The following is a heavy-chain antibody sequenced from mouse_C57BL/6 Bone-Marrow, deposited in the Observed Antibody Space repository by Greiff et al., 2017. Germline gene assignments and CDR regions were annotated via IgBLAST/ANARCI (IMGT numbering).Heavy chain of an antibody. CDR3: TLPWSTVVATTPLYWYFDV. CDR1: GFTFSNYW. CDR2: IRLKSDNYAT. V-gene: IGHV6-3*01. Sequence: EVKLMESGGGLVQPGGSMKLSCVASGFTFSNYWMNWVRQSPEKGLEWVAQIRLKSDNYATHYAESVKGRFTISRDDSKSSVYLQMNNLRAEDTGIYYCTLPWSTVVATTPLYWYFDVWGTGTTVTVSS. J-gene: IGHJ1*03. D-gene: IGHD1-1*01.